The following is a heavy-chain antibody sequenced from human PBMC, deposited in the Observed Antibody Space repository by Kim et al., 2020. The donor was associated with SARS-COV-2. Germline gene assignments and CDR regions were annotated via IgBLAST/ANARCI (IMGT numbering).Heavy chain of an antibody. V-gene: IGHV3-43*02. CDR2: ISGDGGIT. J-gene: IGHJ6*02. Sequence: GGSLRISCAASGFTLGDYAMHWVRQAPGKGLEWVSSISGDGGITYYADSVKGRFTISRDNSKNSLYLQMNSLRTEDNALYYCARATIFAVYAYYYYGMDVWGQGATVTVSS. CDR1: GFTLGDYA. D-gene: IGHD3-3*01. CDR3: ARATIFAVYAYYYYGMDV.